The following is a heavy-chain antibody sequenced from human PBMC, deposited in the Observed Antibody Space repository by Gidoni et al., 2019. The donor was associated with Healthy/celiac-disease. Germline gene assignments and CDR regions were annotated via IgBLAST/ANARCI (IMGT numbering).Heavy chain of an antibody. CDR2: IYSGGST. J-gene: IGHJ1*01. V-gene: IGHV3-66*02. D-gene: IGHD3-22*01. Sequence: EVQLVESGGGWVQPEGSLRLSCAASGFPVSSNYMSWVRQAPGKGLEWVSVIYSGGSTYYADSVKGRFTISRDNSKNTLYLQMNSLRAEDTAVYYCANIHGDSSGYYYGSYPHEYFQHWGQGTLVTVSS. CDR1: GFPVSSNY. CDR3: ANIHGDSSGYYYGSYPHEYFQH.